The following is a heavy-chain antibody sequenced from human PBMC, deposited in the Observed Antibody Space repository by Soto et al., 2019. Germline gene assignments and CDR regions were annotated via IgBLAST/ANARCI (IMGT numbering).Heavy chain of an antibody. CDR2: ISPDGSST. CDR3: VRALLDSSDGDA. CDR1: GFTFTNYW. Sequence: GGSLRLSCAASGFTFTNYWMHWLRQAPGKGLVWVSRISPDGSSTTYADLVKGRFTISRDNAKNTLYLQVSGLRAEDTAVYYCVRALLDSSDGDAWGQGTLVTVS. V-gene: IGHV3-74*01. D-gene: IGHD6-6*01. J-gene: IGHJ5*02.